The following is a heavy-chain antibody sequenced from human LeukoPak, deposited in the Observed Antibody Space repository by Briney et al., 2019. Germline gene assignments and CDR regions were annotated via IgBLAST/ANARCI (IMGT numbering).Heavy chain of an antibody. CDR1: GFIFSNYN. V-gene: IGHV3-48*04. D-gene: IGHD5-18*01. Sequence: PGGSLRLSCAASGFIFSNYNMNWVRQAPGKGLEWVSYITSISNAIYYADSVKGRFTISRDNAKNSLYLQMNSLRAEDTAVYYCTRRGYSYGLAFDIWGQGTMVTVSS. J-gene: IGHJ3*02. CDR3: TRRGYSYGLAFDI. CDR2: ITSISNAI.